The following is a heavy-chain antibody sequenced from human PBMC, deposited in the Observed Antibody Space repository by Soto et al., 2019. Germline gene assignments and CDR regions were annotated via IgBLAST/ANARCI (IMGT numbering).Heavy chain of an antibody. CDR3: AREDGDYYYYMDV. CDR2: ISSSSSYI. V-gene: IGHV3-21*01. D-gene: IGHD4-17*01. CDR1: GFTFSSYS. Sequence: GGSLRLSCAASGFTFSSYSMNWVRQAPGKGLEWVSSISSSSSYIYYADSVKGRFTISRDNAKNSLYLQMNSLRAEDTAVYYCAREDGDYYYYMDVWGKGTTVTVSS. J-gene: IGHJ6*03.